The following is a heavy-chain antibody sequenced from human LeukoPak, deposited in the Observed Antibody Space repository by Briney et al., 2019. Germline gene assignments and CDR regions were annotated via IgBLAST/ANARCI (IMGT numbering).Heavy chain of an antibody. CDR3: ARDWGPWDDSSGYYYSYAFDI. D-gene: IGHD3-22*01. CDR1: GGSISSYY. V-gene: IGHV4-59*01. J-gene: IGHJ3*02. Sequence: SETLSLTCTVSGGSISSYYWSWIRQPPGKGLEWIGYIYYSGSTNYNPSLKSRVTISVDTSKNQFSLKLSSVTAADTAVYYCARDWGPWDDSSGYYYSYAFDISGQGTMVTVSS. CDR2: IYYSGST.